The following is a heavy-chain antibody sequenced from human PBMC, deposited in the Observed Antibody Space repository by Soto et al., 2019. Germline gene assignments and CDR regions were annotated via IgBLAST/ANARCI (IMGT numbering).Heavy chain of an antibody. V-gene: IGHV4-34*01. CDR2: INHSGST. Sequence: SETLSLTCAVYGGSFSGYYWSWIRQPPGKGLEWIGEINHSGSTNYNPSLKSRVTISVDTSKNQFSLKLSSVTAADTAVYYCARGQFYYYDSSGYPDYWGQGTLVTVSS. CDR1: GGSFSGYY. CDR3: ARGQFYYYDSSGYPDY. J-gene: IGHJ4*02. D-gene: IGHD3-22*01.